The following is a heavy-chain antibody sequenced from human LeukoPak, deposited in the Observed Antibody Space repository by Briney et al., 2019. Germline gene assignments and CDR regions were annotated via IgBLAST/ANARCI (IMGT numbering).Heavy chain of an antibody. CDR3: ARDRGSNWVYYFDY. J-gene: IGHJ4*02. D-gene: IGHD7-27*01. Sequence: GASVRVSCKASGYTFTSYGISWVRQAPGQGLEWMGWISAYNGNTNYAQKFQGRVTMTTDTSTSTAYLELRSLGSDDTAVYYCARDRGSNWVYYFDYWGQGTLVTVSS. V-gene: IGHV1-18*01. CDR1: GYTFTSYG. CDR2: ISAYNGNT.